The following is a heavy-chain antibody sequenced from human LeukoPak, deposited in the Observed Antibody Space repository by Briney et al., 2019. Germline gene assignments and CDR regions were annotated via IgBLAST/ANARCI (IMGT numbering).Heavy chain of an antibody. D-gene: IGHD2-15*01. CDR2: ISSSSSYI. CDR1: GFTFSSYS. CDR3: ARGYCSGGSCYLAPSFDP. Sequence: PGGSLRLSCAASGFTFSSYSMNWVRQAPGKGLEWVSSISSSSSYIYYADSVKGRFTISRDNAKNSLYLQMNSLRAEDTAVYYCARGYCSGGSCYLAPSFDPWGQGTLVTVSS. V-gene: IGHV3-21*01. J-gene: IGHJ5*02.